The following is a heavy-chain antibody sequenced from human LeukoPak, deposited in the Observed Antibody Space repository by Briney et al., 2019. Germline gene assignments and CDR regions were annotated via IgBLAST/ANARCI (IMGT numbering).Heavy chain of an antibody. Sequence: ASVKVSCKASGYTFTSYYMHWVRQAPGQGLEWMEIINPSGGSTSYAQKFQGRVTMTRDMSTSTVYMELSSLRSEDTAVYYCARVVGRYCSSTSCYTGGGYFDYWGQGTLVTVSS. D-gene: IGHD2-2*02. CDR1: GYTFTSYY. CDR2: INPSGGST. V-gene: IGHV1-46*01. J-gene: IGHJ4*02. CDR3: ARVVGRYCSSTSCYTGGGYFDY.